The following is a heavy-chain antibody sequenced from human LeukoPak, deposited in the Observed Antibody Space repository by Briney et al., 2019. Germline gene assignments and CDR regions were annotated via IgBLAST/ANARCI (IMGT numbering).Heavy chain of an antibody. CDR2: IYPRDGST. J-gene: IGHJ4*02. CDR1: GYTFTSNY. CDR3: ARDQESFDY. V-gene: IGHV1-46*01. Sequence: ASVKVSCKASGYTFTSNYIHWVRQAPGQGLEWMGMIYPRDGSTSYAQKFQGRVTVTRDTSTSTVHMELSGLRSEDTAVYYCARDQESFDYWGQGTLVTVSS.